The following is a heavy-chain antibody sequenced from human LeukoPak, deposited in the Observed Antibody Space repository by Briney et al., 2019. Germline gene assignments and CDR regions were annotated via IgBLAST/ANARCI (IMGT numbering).Heavy chain of an antibody. D-gene: IGHD4-23*01. V-gene: IGHV3-74*01. CDR3: ARAVEDEYYFDY. CDR2: INSDGSST. Sequence: GGSLRLSCAASGFTFSSYWMHWVRHAPGKGLVWVSRINSDGSSTSYADSMKGRFTISRDNAKNTLYLQMNSLRAEDTAVYYCARAVEDEYYFDYWGQGTLVTVSS. CDR1: GFTFSSYW. J-gene: IGHJ4*02.